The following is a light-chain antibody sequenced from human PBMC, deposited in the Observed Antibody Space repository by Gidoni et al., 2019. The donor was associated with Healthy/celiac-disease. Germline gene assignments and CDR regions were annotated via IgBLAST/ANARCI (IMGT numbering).Light chain of an antibody. Sequence: QSALTQPASVSASPGPPITISCTGTSSDVGGYNYVSWYQQHPGKAPKLMIYDVSNRPSGVSNRFSGSKSGNTASLTISGLQAEDEADYYCSSYTSSSTLVVFGGGTKLTVL. CDR3: SSYTSSSTLVV. CDR1: SSDVGGYNY. V-gene: IGLV2-14*03. J-gene: IGLJ2*01. CDR2: DVS.